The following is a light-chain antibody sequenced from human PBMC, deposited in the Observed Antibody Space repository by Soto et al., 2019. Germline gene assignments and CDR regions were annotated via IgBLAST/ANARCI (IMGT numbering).Light chain of an antibody. J-gene: IGLJ3*02. CDR2: EVS. V-gene: IGLV2-14*01. CDR1: SNDIGHYNC. Sequence: QSVLTQPASVSGSPGQSITISCTGTSNDIGHYNCVSWYQHHPGKAPKIIIYEVSNRPSGVSSRFSGSKSGNTASLTISGLQTEDEADYYCSSYATSNPCVFGGGTKVTVL. CDR3: SSYATSNPCV.